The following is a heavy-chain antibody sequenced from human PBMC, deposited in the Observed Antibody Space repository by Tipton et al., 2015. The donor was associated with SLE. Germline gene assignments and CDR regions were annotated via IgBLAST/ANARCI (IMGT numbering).Heavy chain of an antibody. J-gene: IGHJ4*02. V-gene: IGHV3-74*01. CDR1: GFTFSSYW. CDR3: AREAQLRPFDY. D-gene: IGHD5-24*01. CDR2: INSDGSST. Sequence: SLRLSCAASGFTFSSYWMHWVRQAPGKGLVWVSRINSDGSSTSYADSVKGRFTISRDNAKNTLYLQMNSLRAEDTAVYYCAREAQLRPFDYWGQGTLVTVSS.